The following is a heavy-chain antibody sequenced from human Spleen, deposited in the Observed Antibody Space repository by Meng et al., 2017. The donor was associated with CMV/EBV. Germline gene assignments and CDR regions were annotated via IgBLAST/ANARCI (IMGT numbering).Heavy chain of an antibody. V-gene: IGHV1-2*02. CDR2: INPNSGGT. Sequence: ASVKVSCKASGYIIADYGFSWVRQAPGQGLEWMGWINPNSGGTNYAQKFQGRVTMSSDTSISTAYLDLSRLTPDDAAVYYCARGRITIILSPNDPIDLWGQGTMVTVSS. J-gene: IGHJ3*01. CDR3: ARGRITIILSPNDPIDL. CDR1: GYIIADYG. D-gene: IGHD3-22*01.